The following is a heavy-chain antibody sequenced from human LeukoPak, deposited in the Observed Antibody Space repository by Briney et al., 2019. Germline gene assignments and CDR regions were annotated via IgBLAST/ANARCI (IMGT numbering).Heavy chain of an antibody. Sequence: GGSLRLSCAASGFTFSSYSMNWVRQAPGKGLEWVSVIYSGGSTYYADSAKGRFTISRDNSKNTPYLQMNSLRAEDTAVYYCARDGLAGSGIDYWGQGTLVTVSS. CDR2: IYSGGST. V-gene: IGHV3-66*01. J-gene: IGHJ4*02. CDR1: GFTFSSYS. D-gene: IGHD6-19*01. CDR3: ARDGLAGSGIDY.